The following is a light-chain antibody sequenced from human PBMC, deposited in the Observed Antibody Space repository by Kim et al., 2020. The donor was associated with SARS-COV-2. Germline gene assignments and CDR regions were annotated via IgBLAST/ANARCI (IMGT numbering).Light chain of an antibody. Sequence: ATRKTAGITCGGNNIGSKSVHRYQQKPGQAPVLVIYYDSDRPSGIPERFSGSNSGNTATLTISRVEAGDEADYYCQVWDSSSDHPVFGGGTQLTVL. CDR1: NIGSKS. V-gene: IGLV3-21*04. CDR3: QVWDSSSDHPV. J-gene: IGLJ3*02. CDR2: YDS.